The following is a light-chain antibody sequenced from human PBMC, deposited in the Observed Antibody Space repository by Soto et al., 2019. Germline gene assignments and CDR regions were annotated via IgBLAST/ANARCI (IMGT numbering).Light chain of an antibody. CDR3: LEADGFPYS. CDR2: GAS. CDR1: QSISTSY. Sequence: EIVLTQSPGTLSLSPGERATLSCRASQSISTSYLTWYQQKPGQAPRLLIYGASNRAAGIPDRFSGSGSGTDFTLTITRLEPEDFALYYCLEADGFPYSFGQGTKLEVK. V-gene: IGKV3-20*01. J-gene: IGKJ2*03.